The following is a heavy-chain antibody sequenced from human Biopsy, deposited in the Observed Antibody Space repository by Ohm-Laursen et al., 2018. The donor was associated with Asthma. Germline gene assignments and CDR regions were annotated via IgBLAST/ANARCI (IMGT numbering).Heavy chain of an antibody. D-gene: IGHD3-22*01. V-gene: IGHV4-31*03. CDR1: YGSITTGGDY. CDR2: IFNSGST. J-gene: IGHJ4*02. CDR3: SRAQDYYDSRGYYRSFDF. Sequence: TLSLTCPVSYGSITTGGDYWTWNRQHPGKGLEWSGFIFNSGSTYYNPSLKTRVSISIDTSKNQFSLKLSSVTAAATAVYFCSRAQDYYDSRGYYRSFDFWGQGTLVTVSS.